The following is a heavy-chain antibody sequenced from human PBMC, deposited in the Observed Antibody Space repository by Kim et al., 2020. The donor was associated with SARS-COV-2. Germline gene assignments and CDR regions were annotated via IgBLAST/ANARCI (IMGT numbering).Heavy chain of an antibody. CDR2: INHSGST. D-gene: IGHD2-8*01. CDR3: ARGVYGVNDAFDI. V-gene: IGHV4-34*01. CDR1: GGSFSGYY. Sequence: SETLSLTCAVYGGSFSGYYWSWIRQPPGKGLEWIGEINHSGSTNYNPSLKSRVTISVDTSKNQFSLKLSSVTAADTAVYYCARGVYGVNDAFDIWGQGTMVTVSS. J-gene: IGHJ3*02.